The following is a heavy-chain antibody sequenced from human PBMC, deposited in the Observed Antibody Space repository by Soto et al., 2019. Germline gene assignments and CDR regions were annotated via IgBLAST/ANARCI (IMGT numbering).Heavy chain of an antibody. CDR1: GYTFTSYA. CDR2: INAGNGNT. V-gene: IGHV1-3*01. D-gene: IGHD3-10*01. J-gene: IGHJ3*02. Sequence: QVQLVQSGAEVKKPGASVKVSCKASGYTFTSYAMHWVRQAPGQRLEWMGWINAGNGNTKYSQKFQGRVTITRDTSASTAYMELSSLRSEDTAVYYCARDTYYYGLGSYGAFDIWGQGTMVTVSS. CDR3: ARDTYYYGLGSYGAFDI.